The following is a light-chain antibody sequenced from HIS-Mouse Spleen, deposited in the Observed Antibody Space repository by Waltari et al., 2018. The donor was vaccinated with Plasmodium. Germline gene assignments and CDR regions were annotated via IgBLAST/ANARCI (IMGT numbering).Light chain of an antibody. CDR1: QRVRSSY. J-gene: IGKJ5*01. Sequence: EIVLTQSPGTLSLSPGESTTLSCRASQRVRSSYLAWYQQKPGQAPRLLILGASSRATGIPDRFSGSGSGTDFTLTISRLEPEDFAVYYCQQYGSSPITFGQGTRLEIK. CDR2: GAS. V-gene: IGKV3-20*01. CDR3: QQYGSSPIT.